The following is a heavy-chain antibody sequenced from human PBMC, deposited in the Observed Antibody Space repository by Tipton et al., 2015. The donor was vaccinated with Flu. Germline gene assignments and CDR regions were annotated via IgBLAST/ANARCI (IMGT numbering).Heavy chain of an antibody. CDR2: INPNDNGT. CDR3: ARDGAGYNGAFDM. CDR1: GYTFTAHY. V-gene: IGHV1-2*02. Sequence: QSGPEVKKPGASVKVSCKGSGYTFTAHYMHWVRQAPGQGLEWMGWINPNDNGTRYPQKFQGRVTMTRDTSISTVYMELSRMSSDDTAVYYCARDGAGYNGAFDMWGQGTMVTVSS. J-gene: IGHJ3*02. D-gene: IGHD5-24*01.